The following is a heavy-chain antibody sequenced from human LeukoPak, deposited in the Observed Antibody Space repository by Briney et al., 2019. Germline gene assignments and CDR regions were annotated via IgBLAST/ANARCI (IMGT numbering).Heavy chain of an antibody. D-gene: IGHD5-24*01. V-gene: IGHV4-39*07. Sequence: SETLSLTCTVSGGSISSSSYYWGWILQPPGMGLEWIGSIYYSGSTYYNPSLESRVTISVDTSKNQFSLKLSSVTAADTAVYSCARGGGMGHYYYYMDVWGKGTTVTISS. CDR2: IYYSGST. CDR1: GGSISSSSYY. J-gene: IGHJ6*03. CDR3: ARGGGMGHYYYYMDV.